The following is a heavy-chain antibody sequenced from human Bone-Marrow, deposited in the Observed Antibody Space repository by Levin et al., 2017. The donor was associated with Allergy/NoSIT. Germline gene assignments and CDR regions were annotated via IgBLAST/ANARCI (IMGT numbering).Heavy chain of an antibody. V-gene: IGHV1-46*01. D-gene: IGHD3-22*01. CDR3: ARGAVITSTWFLDN. CDR1: GYTFTNYY. J-gene: IGHJ4*02. CDR2: INPSGGSA. Sequence: SVKVSCKASGYTFTNYYINWVRQAPGQGLEWMGIINPSGGSAKYAQKFQGRVTMTRDPSTSTIDMELSSLTFEDTAVYYCARGAVITSTWFLDNWGQGTPVTVSS.